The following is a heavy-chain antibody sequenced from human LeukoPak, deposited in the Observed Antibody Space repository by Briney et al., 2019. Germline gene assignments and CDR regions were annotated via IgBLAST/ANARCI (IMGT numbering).Heavy chain of an antibody. CDR1: GGTFSSYA. CDR3: AREHDTLTGMSFDY. CDR2: IIPIFGTA. D-gene: IGHD3-9*01. V-gene: IGHV1-69*13. Sequence: SVKVSCKASGGTFSSYAISWVRQAPAQGLEWMGGIIPIFGTANYAQKFQGRVTITADESTSTAYMELSSLRSEDTAVYYCAREHDTLTGMSFDYWGQGTLVTVSS. J-gene: IGHJ4*02.